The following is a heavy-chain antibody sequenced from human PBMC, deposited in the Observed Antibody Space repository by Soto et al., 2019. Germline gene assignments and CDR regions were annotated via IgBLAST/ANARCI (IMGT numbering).Heavy chain of an antibody. CDR1: GGTFSSYA. J-gene: IGHJ4*02. CDR3: ARDGGSSSSENFDY. CDR2: IIPIFGTA. Sequence: QVQLVQSGAEVKKPGSSVKVSCKASGGTFSSYAISWVRQAPGQGLEWMGGIIPIFGTANYAQKFQGRVTITADESTSTAYMELSNLRSEDTAVYYCARDGGSSSSENFDYWGQGTLVTVSS. V-gene: IGHV1-69*01. D-gene: IGHD6-6*01.